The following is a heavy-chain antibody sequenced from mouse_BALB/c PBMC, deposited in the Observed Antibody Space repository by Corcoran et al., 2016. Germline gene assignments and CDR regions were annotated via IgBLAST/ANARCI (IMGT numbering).Heavy chain of an antibody. V-gene: IGHV9-1*02. CDR3: ARGSAGYDC. CDR1: GYTFTNYG. CDR2: INTSTGEP. D-gene: IGHD3-1*01. Sequence: QIQLVQSGPELKKPGETVKISCKASGYTFTNYGMNWVKQAPGKGLKWMGWINTSTGEPTYADDFKGRFAFSLETSASTAYLQINNLKNEDMATYFCARGSAGYDCCGQGTALTVSS. J-gene: IGHJ2*01.